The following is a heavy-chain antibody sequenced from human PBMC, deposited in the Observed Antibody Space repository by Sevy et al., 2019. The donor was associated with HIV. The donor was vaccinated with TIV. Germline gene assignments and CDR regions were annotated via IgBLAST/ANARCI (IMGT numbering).Heavy chain of an antibody. CDR2: IYQDGSEK. D-gene: IGHD4-17*01. CDR3: AREWSYGDYMPSYYYGMDV. CDR1: GFSFRSYW. J-gene: IGHJ6*02. Sequence: GGSLRLSCAASGFSFRSYWMTWVRQAPGKGLEWVASIYQDGSEKYYMDSVKGRFTVSRDNAKNSLFLQMNSLRVEDTAVYYCAREWSYGDYMPSYYYGMDVWGQGTTVTVSS. V-gene: IGHV3-7*01.